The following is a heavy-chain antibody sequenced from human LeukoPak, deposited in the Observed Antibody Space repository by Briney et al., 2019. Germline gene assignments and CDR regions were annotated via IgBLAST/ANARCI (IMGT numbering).Heavy chain of an antibody. Sequence: ASVKVSCKASGYTFTSYGISWVRQAPGQGLEWMRWISAYNGNTNYAQKLQGRVTMTTDTSTSTAYMELRSLRSDDTAVYYCARVDHYDFWIRREYYYYYMDVWGIGTTVTVSS. CDR2: ISAYNGNT. CDR1: GYTFTSYG. J-gene: IGHJ6*03. CDR3: ARVDHYDFWIRREYYYYYMDV. V-gene: IGHV1-18*01. D-gene: IGHD3-3*01.